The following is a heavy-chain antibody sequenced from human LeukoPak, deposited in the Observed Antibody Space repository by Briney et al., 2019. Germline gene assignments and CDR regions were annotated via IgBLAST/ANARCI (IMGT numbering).Heavy chain of an antibody. CDR1: GGSLSSYY. J-gene: IGHJ5*02. Sequence: SETLSLTCTVSGGSLSSYYWSWIRQPPGKGLEWIGYIYYSGSTNYNPSLKSRVTISVDTSKNQFSLKLSSVTAADTAVYYCARDLRYGSGSYYWFDPWGRGTLVTVSS. CDR2: IYYSGST. CDR3: ARDLRYGSGSYYWFDP. D-gene: IGHD3-10*01. V-gene: IGHV4-59*01.